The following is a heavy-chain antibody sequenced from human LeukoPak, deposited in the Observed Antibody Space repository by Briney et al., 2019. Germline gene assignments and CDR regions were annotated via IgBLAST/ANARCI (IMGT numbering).Heavy chain of an antibody. J-gene: IGHJ4*02. CDR3: AKSLDAQAVADPFDY. D-gene: IGHD6-19*01. CDR2: VSYDGSNI. V-gene: IGHV3-30*18. CDR1: GFTFSSYW. Sequence: GGSLRLSCAASGFTFSSYWMHWVRQAPGKGLEWVAVVSYDGSNIYHAASVQGRFTISRDNSKNTLYLQMNSLRAEDTAVYYCAKSLDAQAVADPFDYWGQGTLVTVSS.